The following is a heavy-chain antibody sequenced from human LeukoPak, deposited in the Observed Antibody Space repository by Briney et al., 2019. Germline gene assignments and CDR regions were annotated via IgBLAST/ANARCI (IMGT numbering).Heavy chain of an antibody. CDR1: GYTFTSYY. CDR3: TRYYYDSSGYYPFDY. V-gene: IGHV1-46*01. CDR2: INPSGGST. Sequence: ASVKVSCKASGYTFTSYYMHWVRQAPGQGLEWMGIINPSGGSTSYAQKFQGRVTMTRDTSTSTVYMELSSLRSDDTAVYYCTRYYYDSSGYYPFDYWGQGTLVTVSS. D-gene: IGHD3-22*01. J-gene: IGHJ4*02.